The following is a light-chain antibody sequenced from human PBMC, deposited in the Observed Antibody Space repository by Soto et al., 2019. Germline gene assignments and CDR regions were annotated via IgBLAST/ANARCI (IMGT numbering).Light chain of an antibody. CDR1: QNIGDL. CDR3: QHYSAFSVT. J-gene: IGKJ1*01. CDR2: KAS. Sequence: DIQMTQSPSTLSASVGDRVAITCRASQNIGDLLAWYQLKPGEAPKLLIYKASYLETGVPSRFSGSGSGTEFTFTISSLQPGDLATYYCQHYSAFSVTFGQATKVDIK. V-gene: IGKV1-5*03.